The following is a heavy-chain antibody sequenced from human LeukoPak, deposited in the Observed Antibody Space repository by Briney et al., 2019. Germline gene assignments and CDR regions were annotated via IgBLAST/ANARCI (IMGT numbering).Heavy chain of an antibody. CDR3: ARWPRSSGWIEDP. Sequence: GASVKVSCKASGYTFTTYYVHCVPQAPGHGLEWMGIINPNGGSTSNAQKFQGRVTMTRDPSTSTVYMELSSLRSEDSAVYYCARWPRSSGWIEDPWGQGTLVTVSS. CDR1: GYTFTTYY. J-gene: IGHJ5*02. V-gene: IGHV1-46*03. D-gene: IGHD6-19*01. CDR2: INPNGGST.